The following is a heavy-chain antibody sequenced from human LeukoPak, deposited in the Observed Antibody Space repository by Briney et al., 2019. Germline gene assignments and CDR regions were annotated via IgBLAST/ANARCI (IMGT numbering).Heavy chain of an antibody. CDR1: GFTFEDYA. CDR3: AKDLSSAITSALVLDV. V-gene: IGHV3-9*01. CDR2: ITWNRVNI. J-gene: IGHJ6*02. D-gene: IGHD3-22*01. Sequence: GGSLRLSCAASGFTFEDYAMHWVRHAPGKGLEWVSGITWNRVNIGYGDSVRSRFTISRDNVKKVLYLQMTSLRQEDTALYYCAKDLSSAITSALVLDVWGQGTTVIVSS.